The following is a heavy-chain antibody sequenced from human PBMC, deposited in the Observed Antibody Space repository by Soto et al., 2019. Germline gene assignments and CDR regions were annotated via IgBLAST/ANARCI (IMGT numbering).Heavy chain of an antibody. Sequence: PSETLSLTCTVSGGSISSGGYYWSWIRQHPGKGLEWIGYIYYSGTTYYNPSLKSRVTISVDTSKNQFSLKLSSVTAADTAVYYCARDLLGGDAFDIWGQGTMVTVSS. V-gene: IGHV4-31*03. CDR1: GGSISSGGYY. D-gene: IGHD3-16*01. J-gene: IGHJ3*02. CDR3: ARDLLGGDAFDI. CDR2: IYYSGTT.